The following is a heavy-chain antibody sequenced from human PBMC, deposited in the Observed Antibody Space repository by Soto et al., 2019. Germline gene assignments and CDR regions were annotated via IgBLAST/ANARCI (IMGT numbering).Heavy chain of an antibody. D-gene: IGHD3-22*01. Sequence: GGSLTLSCVASGFTFNKHALAWVRQAPGKGLEWVSAISGSGSSTYDSDSVKGRFTISRDNSNNTLYLQMNSLRAEDTAIYYCARTPWVITVISAFVHWDQGTPVAVSS. V-gene: IGHV3-23*01. CDR1: GFTFNKHA. J-gene: IGHJ4*02. CDR2: ISGSGSST. CDR3: ARTPWVITVISAFVH.